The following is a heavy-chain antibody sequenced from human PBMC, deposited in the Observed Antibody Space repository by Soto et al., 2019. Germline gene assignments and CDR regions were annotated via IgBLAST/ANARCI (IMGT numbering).Heavy chain of an antibody. CDR2: ISSSSSYI. D-gene: IGHD5-18*01. J-gene: IGHJ6*02. Sequence: EVQLVESGGGLVKPGGSLRLSCAASGFTFSSYSMNWVRQAPGKGLEWVSSISSSSSYIYYADSVKGRFTISRDNAKNSLYLQMNSLRAEDTAVYYCARVFQDTAMVWDDGMDVWGQGTTVTVSS. CDR3: ARVFQDTAMVWDDGMDV. CDR1: GFTFSSYS. V-gene: IGHV3-21*01.